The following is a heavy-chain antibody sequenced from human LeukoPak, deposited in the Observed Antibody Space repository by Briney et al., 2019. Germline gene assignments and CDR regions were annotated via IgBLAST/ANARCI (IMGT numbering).Heavy chain of an antibody. CDR2: IIPIFGTA. CDR1: GGTFSSYA. CDR3: ARDSGDPSWNYVWYYFDY. D-gene: IGHD1-7*01. J-gene: IGHJ4*02. V-gene: IGHV1-69*13. Sequence: SVKVSCKASGGTFSSYAISWVRQAPGQGHEWMGGIIPIFGTANYAQKFQGRVTITADESTSTAYMELSSLRSEDTAVYYCARDSGDPSWNYVWYYFDYWGQGTLVTVSS.